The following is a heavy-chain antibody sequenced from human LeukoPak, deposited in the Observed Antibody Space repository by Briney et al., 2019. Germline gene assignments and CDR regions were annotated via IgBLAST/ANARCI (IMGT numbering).Heavy chain of an antibody. CDR3: ARHMTKANNWFDP. CDR2: INPKSGGT. Sequence: ASVKVSCKASGYTFTGYYMHWVRQAPGQGLEWMGWINPKSGGTNYEQKFQGRVIMTRDTSISTAYMELSSLRSDDTAVYYCARHMTKANNWFDPWGQGTLVTVSS. V-gene: IGHV1-2*02. CDR1: GYTFTGYY. J-gene: IGHJ5*02.